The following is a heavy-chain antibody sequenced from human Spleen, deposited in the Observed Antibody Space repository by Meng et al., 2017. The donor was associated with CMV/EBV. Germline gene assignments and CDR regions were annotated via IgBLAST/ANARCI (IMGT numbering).Heavy chain of an antibody. J-gene: IGHJ6*02. V-gene: IGHV3-7*04. D-gene: IGHD6-13*01. CDR1: EFTFSSLW. Sequence: GESLKISCAASEFTFSSLWMTWVRQAPGKGLEWVANINQDQSQKNYVDSVRGRFTISRDNAKNSLFLQMNSLRGEDTAVYYCARVAAAGRGMDVWGQGTTVTVSS. CDR3: ARVAAAGRGMDV. CDR2: INQDQSQK.